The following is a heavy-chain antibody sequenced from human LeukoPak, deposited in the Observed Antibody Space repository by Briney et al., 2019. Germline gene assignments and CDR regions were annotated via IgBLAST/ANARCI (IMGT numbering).Heavy chain of an antibody. CDR1: GFTLSDYS. V-gene: IGHV4-59*01. J-gene: IGHJ4*02. CDR3: ARAGYRGAYASDY. D-gene: IGHD2-15*01. Sequence: VSLRLSCAASGFTLSDYSMNWIRQPPGKGLEWIGNIYYSGSTNYNPSLKSRVTISVDTSKNQFSLKLSSVTAADTAVYYCARAGYRGAYASDYWGQGTLVTVSS. CDR2: IYYSGST.